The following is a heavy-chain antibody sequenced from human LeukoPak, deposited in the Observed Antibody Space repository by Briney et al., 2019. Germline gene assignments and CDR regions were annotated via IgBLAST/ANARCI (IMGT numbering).Heavy chain of an antibody. CDR2: IKQDGSEK. J-gene: IGHJ5*02. V-gene: IGHV3-7*04. CDR3: ARGHSGRWFWWFGA. D-gene: IGHD1-26*01. CDR1: GFTFSSHW. Sequence: GGSLRLSCAASGFTFSSHWMTWVRQAPGKGLEWVANIKQDGSEKYYVDSVKGRFTISRDNDKNSLSLQMNSLRAEDTAVYYCARGHSGRWFWWFGAWGQGTLVTVSS.